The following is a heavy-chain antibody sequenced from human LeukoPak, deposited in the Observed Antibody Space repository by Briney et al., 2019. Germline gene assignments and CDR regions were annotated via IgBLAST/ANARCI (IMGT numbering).Heavy chain of an antibody. V-gene: IGHV3-21*01. CDR3: ARVVVVPAAIHYYGMDV. J-gene: IGHJ6*02. CDR1: GFTFSSYS. CDR2: ISSSSSYI. D-gene: IGHD2-2*01. Sequence: GGSLRLSCAASGFTFSSYSMNWVRQAPGKGLEWVSSISSSSSYIYYADSVKGRFTISRDNAKNSLYLQMNSLRAEDTAVYYCARVVVVPAAIHYYGMDVWGQGTTVTVSS.